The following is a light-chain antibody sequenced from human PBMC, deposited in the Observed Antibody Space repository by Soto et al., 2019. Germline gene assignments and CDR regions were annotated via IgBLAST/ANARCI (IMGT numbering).Light chain of an antibody. CDR3: QQYSSYSYT. Sequence: DIQMTQSPSTLSASVGDRVTITCRASQSISSWLAWYQQKPGKAPKVLIYDASSLESGVPSRFSGSGSGTEFTLTISSLQPDDFETYYCQQYSSYSYTFGQGTRLEIK. CDR2: DAS. V-gene: IGKV1-5*01. CDR1: QSISSW. J-gene: IGKJ5*01.